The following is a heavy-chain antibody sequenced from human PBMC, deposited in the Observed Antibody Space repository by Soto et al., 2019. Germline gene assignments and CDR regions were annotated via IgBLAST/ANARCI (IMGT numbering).Heavy chain of an antibody. J-gene: IGHJ6*03. V-gene: IGHV4-39*01. CDR1: GDSIASSSYY. CDR2: IDYSGNT. Sequence: HLQESGPGLVMPSETLSLTCSASGDSIASSSYYWAWIRQPPRRGLQWIGSIDYSGNTYYTQSLTGRAALSGDTSKNQFSLRLTFVTAADTAVYYCARFRWDDGDSMTNYYMDFWGNGARVTVSS. D-gene: IGHD4-17*01. CDR3: ARFRWDDGDSMTNYYMDF.